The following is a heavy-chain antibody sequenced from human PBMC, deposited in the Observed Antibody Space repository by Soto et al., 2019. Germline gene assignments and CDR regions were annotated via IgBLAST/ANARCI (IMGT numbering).Heavy chain of an antibody. Sequence: SETLSLTCTVSGGSISSSSYYWGWIRQPPGKGLEWIGSIYYSGSTYYNPSLKSRVTISVDTSKNQFSLKLSSVTAADTAVYYCARIEHSYFDYWGQGTLVTVSS. D-gene: IGHD2-21*01. CDR3: ARIEHSYFDY. J-gene: IGHJ4*02. CDR1: GGSISSSSYY. CDR2: IYYSGST. V-gene: IGHV4-39*01.